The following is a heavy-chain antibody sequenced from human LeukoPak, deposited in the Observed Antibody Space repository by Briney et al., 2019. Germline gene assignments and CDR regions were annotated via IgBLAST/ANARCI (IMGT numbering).Heavy chain of an antibody. CDR2: INPSGGST. CDR1: GYTFTSYY. D-gene: IGHD3-3*01. CDR3: ARGREPYYDFWSGYYYNWFDP. V-gene: IGHV1-46*01. J-gene: IGHJ5*02. Sequence: ASVKVSCKAPGYTFTSYYMHWVRQAPGQGLEWMGIINPSGGSTSYAQKFQGRVTMTRDTSTSTVYMELSSLRSEDTAVYYCARGREPYYDFWSGYYYNWFDPWGQGTLVTVSS.